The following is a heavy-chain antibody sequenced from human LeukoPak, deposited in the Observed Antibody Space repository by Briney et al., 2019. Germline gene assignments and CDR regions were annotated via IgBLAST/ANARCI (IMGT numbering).Heavy chain of an antibody. CDR3: ARGKQWLVPGRYFDL. CDR1: GGSFSGYY. CDR2: INHSGST. Sequence: SETLSLTCAVYGGSFSGYYWSWIRQPPGKGLEWIGEINHSGSTNYNPSLKGRVTISVDTSKNQFSLKLSSVTAADTAVYYCARGKQWLVPGRYFDLWGRGTLVTVSS. V-gene: IGHV4-34*01. D-gene: IGHD6-19*01. J-gene: IGHJ2*01.